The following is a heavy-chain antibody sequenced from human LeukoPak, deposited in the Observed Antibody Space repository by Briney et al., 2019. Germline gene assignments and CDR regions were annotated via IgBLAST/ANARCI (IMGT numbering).Heavy chain of an antibody. V-gene: IGHV3-23*01. Sequence: PGASLRPSCAASGFTFRNYAMSWVRQAPGKGLEWVSAIVGNGVSTYYADSVQGRFTISRDNSKNTLYLQMNSLRAEDTALYYCTKWGDYDGSTGYYDSDYWGQGTLVTVSS. CDR2: IVGNGVST. J-gene: IGHJ4*02. D-gene: IGHD3-9*01. CDR3: TKWGDYDGSTGYYDSDY. CDR1: GFTFRNYA.